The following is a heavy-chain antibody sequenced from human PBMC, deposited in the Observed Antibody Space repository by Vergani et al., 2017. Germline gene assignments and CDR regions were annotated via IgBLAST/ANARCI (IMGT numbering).Heavy chain of an antibody. V-gene: IGHV3-21*01. CDR2: ISSSSSYI. CDR3: ARDLTYYYGSGSFGCMDV. J-gene: IGHJ6*02. Sequence: EVQLVESGGGLVKPGGSLRLSCAASGFTFSSYSMNWVRQAPGKGLEGVSTISSSSSYIYYTDSVKGGFTISRDNAKNSLDLQMNSLRAEDAAVYYCARDLTYYYGSGSFGCMDVWGQGTTVTVSS. CDR1: GFTFSSYS. D-gene: IGHD3-10*01.